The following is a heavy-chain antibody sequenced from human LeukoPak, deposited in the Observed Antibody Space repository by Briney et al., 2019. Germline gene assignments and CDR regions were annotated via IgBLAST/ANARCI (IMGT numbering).Heavy chain of an antibody. Sequence: PSETLSLTCAVYGGSFSGYYWSWIRQPPGKGLEWIGEINHSGSTNYNPSLKSRVTISVDRSKNQFSLKLSSVTAADTAVYYCARDLGVTMVRGVIIGYWGQGTLVTVSS. V-gene: IGHV4-34*01. CDR2: INHSGST. CDR1: GGSFSGYY. J-gene: IGHJ4*02. D-gene: IGHD3-10*01. CDR3: ARDLGVTMVRGVIIGY.